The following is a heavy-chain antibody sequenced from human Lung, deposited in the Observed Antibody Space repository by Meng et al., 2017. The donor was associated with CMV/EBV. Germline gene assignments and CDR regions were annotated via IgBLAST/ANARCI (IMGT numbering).Heavy chain of an antibody. CDR1: GGTFSSYA. CDR3: ARFVYRPPPSHYDMDD. V-gene: IGHV1-69*05. D-gene: IGHD3-16*01. Sequence: SVKVSXKASGGTFSSYAISWVRQAPGQGLEWMGGIIPIFGTANYAQKFQGRVTITTDESTSTAYMERSSLGSEDTAVYYCARFVYRPPPSHYDMDDWGQGXTVTVSS. J-gene: IGHJ6*02. CDR2: IIPIFGTA.